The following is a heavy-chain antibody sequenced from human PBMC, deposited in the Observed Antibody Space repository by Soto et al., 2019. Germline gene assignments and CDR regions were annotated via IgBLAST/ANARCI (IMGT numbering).Heavy chain of an antibody. CDR1: GFTFSSYA. J-gene: IGHJ4*02. CDR3: AKGLSGSVYFDY. D-gene: IGHD1-26*01. V-gene: IGHV3-23*01. CDR2: ISGSGGST. Sequence: HPGGSLRLSCAASGFTFSSYAMSWVRQAPGKGLEWVSAISGSGGSTYYADSVKGRFTISRDNSKNTLYLQMNSLRAEDTAVYYCAKGLSGSVYFDYWGQGTLVTVSS.